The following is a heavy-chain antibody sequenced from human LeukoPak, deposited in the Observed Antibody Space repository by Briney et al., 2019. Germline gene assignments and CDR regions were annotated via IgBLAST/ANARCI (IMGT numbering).Heavy chain of an antibody. V-gene: IGHV4-34*01. Sequence: SETLSLTCAVYGGPFSDYYWSRVRQPPGKGLEWIGEINHSGSTNYNPSLKSRVTISVDTSKNQFSLKLSSVTAADTAVYFCARHPGGYQLFARFDPWGQGTLVTVSS. J-gene: IGHJ5*02. CDR3: ARHPGGYQLFARFDP. CDR2: INHSGST. CDR1: GGPFSDYY. D-gene: IGHD2-2*01.